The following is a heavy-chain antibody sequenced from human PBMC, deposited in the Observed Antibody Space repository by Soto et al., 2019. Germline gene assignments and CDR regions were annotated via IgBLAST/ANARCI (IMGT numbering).Heavy chain of an antibody. Sequence: QMQLVQSGPEVKKPGTSVKVSCKASGFTFTSSAMQRVRQARGQRLEWIGWIVVGSGNTNYAQKFQERVTITRDMSTSTAYMELSSLRSEDTAVYYCAADSGQLRPYYYYMDVWGKGTTVTVSS. D-gene: IGHD2-2*01. J-gene: IGHJ6*03. CDR2: IVVGSGNT. CDR1: GFTFTSSA. CDR3: AADSGQLRPYYYYMDV. V-gene: IGHV1-58*02.